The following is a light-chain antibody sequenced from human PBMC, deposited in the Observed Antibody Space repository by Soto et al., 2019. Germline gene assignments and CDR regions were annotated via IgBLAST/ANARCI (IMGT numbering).Light chain of an antibody. J-gene: IGKJ2*01. CDR2: EAS. CDR3: QQYNYSPHT. V-gene: IGKV3-20*01. CDR1: QSVSSSV. Sequence: ETVLTQSPGTLSLSPGERATLSCRASQSVSSSVLAWYQQTPGQAPRLLIHEASTRAPGIPNRFSGSGSGTDFTLTISRLEPEDFAVYFCQQYNYSPHTFGQGTKLEIK.